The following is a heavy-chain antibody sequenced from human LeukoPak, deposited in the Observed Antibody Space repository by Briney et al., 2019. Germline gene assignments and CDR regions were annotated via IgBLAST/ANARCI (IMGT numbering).Heavy chain of an antibody. CDR2: MNPNSGNT. D-gene: IGHD3-9*01. J-gene: IGHJ5*02. Sequence: RASVKVSCKASGYTFTSYDINWVRQATGQGLEWMGWMNPNSGNTGYAQKFQGRATMTRNTSISTAYMELSSLRSEDTAVYYCARARLYDRGFDPWGQGTLVTVSS. CDR1: GYTFTSYD. V-gene: IGHV1-8*01. CDR3: ARARLYDRGFDP.